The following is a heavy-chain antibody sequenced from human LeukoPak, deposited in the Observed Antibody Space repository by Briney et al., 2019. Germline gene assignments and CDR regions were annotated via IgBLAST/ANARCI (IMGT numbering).Heavy chain of an antibody. CDR1: GFTFSSYG. D-gene: IGHD2-2*01. Sequence: GRSLRLSCAASGFTFSSYGMHWVRQAPGKGLEWVAVIWYDGSNKYYADSVKGRFTISRDNSKNTLYLQTDTLRVEDTAVYYCARRLCRGTACYYFDYWGQGTLVTVSS. CDR2: IWYDGSNK. J-gene: IGHJ4*02. V-gene: IGHV3-33*01. CDR3: ARRLCRGTACYYFDY.